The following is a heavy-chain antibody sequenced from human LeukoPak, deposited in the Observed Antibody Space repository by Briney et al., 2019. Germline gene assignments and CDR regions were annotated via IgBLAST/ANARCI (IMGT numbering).Heavy chain of an antibody. CDR3: ARIRVYYYDSSGYLPGDY. CDR2: SNWNGGRK. D-gene: IGHD3-22*01. V-gene: IGHV3-20*04. J-gene: IGHJ4*02. CDR1: GFIFDDYD. Sequence: PGGSLRLSCAASGFIFDDYDMTWVRQAPGKGLEWVSGSNWNGGRKGYADSVKGRFTISRDNAKNSLYLQMNSLRAEDTAVYYCARIRVYYYDSSGYLPGDYWGQGTQVTVSS.